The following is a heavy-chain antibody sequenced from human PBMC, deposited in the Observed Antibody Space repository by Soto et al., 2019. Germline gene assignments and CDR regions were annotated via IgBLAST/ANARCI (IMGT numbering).Heavy chain of an antibody. J-gene: IGHJ3*02. Sequence: ASVKVSCKASGYTFTSYDINWVRQATGQGLEWMGWMNPNSGNTGYAQKFQGRVTMTRNTSISTAYMELSSLRSEDTAVYSCALGRSRITMVRGVIDAFDIWGQGTMVTVSS. CDR1: GYTFTSYD. V-gene: IGHV1-8*02. CDR2: MNPNSGNT. D-gene: IGHD3-10*01. CDR3: ALGRSRITMVRGVIDAFDI.